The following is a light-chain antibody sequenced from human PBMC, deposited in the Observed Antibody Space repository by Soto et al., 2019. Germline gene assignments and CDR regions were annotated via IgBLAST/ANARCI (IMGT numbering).Light chain of an antibody. Sequence: DIQMTQSPSTLSASVGDRVTITCRASQSLSGWLAWYQQKPGKAPKLLIYKTSTLESGVPSRFSGSGSGTQSTLTITSLQPDDFATYYCLQYNSLYTFGQGTRLEIK. CDR2: KTS. CDR1: QSLSGW. J-gene: IGKJ5*01. V-gene: IGKV1-5*03. CDR3: LQYNSLYT.